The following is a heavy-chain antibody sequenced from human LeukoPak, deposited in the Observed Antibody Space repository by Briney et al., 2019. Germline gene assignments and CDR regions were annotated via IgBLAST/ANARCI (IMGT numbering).Heavy chain of an antibody. V-gene: IGHV4-38-2*02. CDR3: ARGYRIGADNWFDP. Sequence: SETLSLTCTVSGYSISSGYYWGWIRQPPGKGLEWIGSIYHSGSTYYNPSLKSRVTISVDTSKNQFPLKLSSVTAADTAVYYCARGYRIGADNWFDPWGQGTLVTVSS. CDR1: GYSISSGYY. CDR2: IYHSGST. J-gene: IGHJ5*02. D-gene: IGHD2-15*01.